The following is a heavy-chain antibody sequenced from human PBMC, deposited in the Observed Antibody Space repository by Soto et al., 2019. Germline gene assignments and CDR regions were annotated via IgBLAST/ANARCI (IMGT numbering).Heavy chain of an antibody. Sequence: PGGSLRLSCAASGFTFSSYAVSWVRQAPGKGLEWVSAISGSGDSTYYADSVKGRFTISRDNSKNTLYLQMNSLRAEDTAVYYCAKGVGYYDSSGFDPWGQGTLVTVSS. CDR3: AKGVGYYDSSGFDP. J-gene: IGHJ5*02. CDR2: ISGSGDST. V-gene: IGHV3-23*01. D-gene: IGHD3-22*01. CDR1: GFTFSSYA.